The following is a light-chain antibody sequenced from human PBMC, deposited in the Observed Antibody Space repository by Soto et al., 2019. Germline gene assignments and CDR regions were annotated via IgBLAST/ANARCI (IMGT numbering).Light chain of an antibody. V-gene: IGKV3-20*01. CDR2: GAS. CDR3: QQYEGVVT. J-gene: IGKJ1*01. CDR1: QSLTNNY. Sequence: EMVLTQSPATLSLSPGERATLSCRASQSLTNNYFTLYQQKPGRALRLLIDGASTRASGIPDNLSRSGSATYFTLTISRLAPDGVAVYDCQQYEGVVTFGHRTKMVI.